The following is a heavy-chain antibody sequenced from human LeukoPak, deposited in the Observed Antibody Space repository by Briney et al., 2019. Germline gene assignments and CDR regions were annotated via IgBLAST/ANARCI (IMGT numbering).Heavy chain of an antibody. CDR3: ASENYDKGDLLFDY. D-gene: IGHD3-22*01. Sequence: ASVKVSCKVSGYTLTELSMHWVRQAPGKGLEWMGGFDPEDGETIYAQKFQGRVTMTEDTSTDTAYMELSSLRSEDTAVYYCASENYDKGDLLFDYWGQGNLVTVSS. J-gene: IGHJ4*02. CDR2: FDPEDGET. CDR1: GYTLTELS. V-gene: IGHV1-24*01.